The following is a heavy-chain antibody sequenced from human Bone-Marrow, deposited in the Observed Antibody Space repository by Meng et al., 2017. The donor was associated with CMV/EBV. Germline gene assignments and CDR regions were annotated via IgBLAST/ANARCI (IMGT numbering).Heavy chain of an antibody. CDR3: ARDSWKLEPRGSYYFDY. CDR1: GFTFSSYS. J-gene: IGHJ4*02. D-gene: IGHD1-1*01. Sequence: GESLKISCAASGFTFSSYSMNWVRQAPGKGLEWVSSISSSSSYIYYADSVKGRFTISRDNAKNSLYLQMNSLRAEDTAVYYCARDSWKLEPRGSYYFDYWGQGTLVTVSS. V-gene: IGHV3-21*01. CDR2: ISSSSSYI.